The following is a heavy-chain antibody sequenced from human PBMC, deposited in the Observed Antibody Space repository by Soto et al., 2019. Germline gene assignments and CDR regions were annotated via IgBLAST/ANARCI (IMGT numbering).Heavy chain of an antibody. J-gene: IGHJ4*02. V-gene: IGHV3-23*05. CDR3: AKWLRGGSYYFDY. CDR2: IYSNGRT. CDR1: GFTFSDYA. D-gene: IGHD3-10*01. Sequence: GGSLRLSCAASGFTFSDYAMSWVRQAPGKGLECIALIYSNGRTFYADSVTGRFTISRDNSQYTVSLQMNSLSAADTATYYCAKWLRGGSYYFDYWGQGALVTVSS.